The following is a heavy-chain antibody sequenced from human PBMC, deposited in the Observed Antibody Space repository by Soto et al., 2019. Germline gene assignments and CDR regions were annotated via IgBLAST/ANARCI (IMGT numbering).Heavy chain of an antibody. V-gene: IGHV3-30*18. J-gene: IGHJ6*02. CDR1: GFTFSSYG. CDR3: AKEKWDSSGWYLHGMDV. D-gene: IGHD6-19*01. Sequence: QVQLVESGGGVVQPGRSLRLSCAASGFTFSSYGMHWVRQAPGKGLEWVAVISYDGSNKYYADSVKGRFTISRDNSKNTLYLQMNSLRAEDTAVYYCAKEKWDSSGWYLHGMDVWGQGTTVTVS. CDR2: ISYDGSNK.